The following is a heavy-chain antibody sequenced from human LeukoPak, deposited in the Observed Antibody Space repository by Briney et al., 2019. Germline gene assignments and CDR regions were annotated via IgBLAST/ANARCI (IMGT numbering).Heavy chain of an antibody. CDR1: GVSISSGGCY. V-gene: IGHV4-31*03. CDR3: ARVMVRANWFDP. Sequence: SETLSLTCTVSGVSISSGGCYWSWIRQHPGKGLEWIGYIYYSGSTYYNPSLKSRVTISVDTSKNQFSLKLSSVTAADTAVYYCARVMVRANWFDPWGQGTLVTVSS. CDR2: IYYSGST. D-gene: IGHD3-10*01. J-gene: IGHJ5*02.